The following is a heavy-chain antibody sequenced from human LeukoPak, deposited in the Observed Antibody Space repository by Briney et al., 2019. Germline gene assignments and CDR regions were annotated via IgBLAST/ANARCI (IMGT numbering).Heavy chain of an antibody. Sequence: GGSLRLSCAASGFTFSSYSMNWVRQAPGKGLEWVSYISSSSSTIYYADSVKGRFTISRDNAKNSLYLQMNSLRAEDTAVYYCAKVTGDSYDSSGYYYVGYFDYWGQGTLVTVSS. V-gene: IGHV3-48*04. D-gene: IGHD3-22*01. J-gene: IGHJ4*02. CDR3: AKVTGDSYDSSGYYYVGYFDY. CDR2: ISSSSSTI. CDR1: GFTFSSYS.